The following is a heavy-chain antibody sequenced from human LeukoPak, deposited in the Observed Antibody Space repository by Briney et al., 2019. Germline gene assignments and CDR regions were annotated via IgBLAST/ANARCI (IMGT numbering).Heavy chain of an antibody. CDR3: ARAREYSSGWYGY. Sequence: GALRLSCAASGFTFSSYWMHWVRQAPGKGLVWVSRINSDGSSTSYADSVKGRFTFSRDNAKNTLYLQMNSLRAEDTAVYYCARAREYSSGWYGYWGQGTLVTVSS. CDR2: INSDGSST. V-gene: IGHV3-74*01. D-gene: IGHD6-19*01. J-gene: IGHJ4*02. CDR1: GFTFSSYW.